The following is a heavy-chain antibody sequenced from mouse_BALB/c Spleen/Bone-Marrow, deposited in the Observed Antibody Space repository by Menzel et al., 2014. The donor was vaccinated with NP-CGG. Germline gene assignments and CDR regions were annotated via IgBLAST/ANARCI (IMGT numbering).Heavy chain of an antibody. CDR2: INPYNDYT. CDR3: ARRYRYDGLGNYAMDY. D-gene: IGHD2-14*01. V-gene: IGHV1S45*01. J-gene: IGHJ4*01. CDR1: GYTFTNHH. Sequence: EVKLMESGAELVRPGASVKISCKAFGYTFTNHHINWVKQRPGQGLDWIGYINPYNDYTSYNQKFKGKATLTVDKSSSTAYMELSSLTSEDSAVYYCARRYRYDGLGNYAMDYGGQGTSVTVSS.